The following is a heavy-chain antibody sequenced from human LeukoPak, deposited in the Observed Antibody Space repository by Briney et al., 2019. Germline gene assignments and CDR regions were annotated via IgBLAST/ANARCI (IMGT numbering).Heavy chain of an antibody. D-gene: IGHD1-1*01. CDR2: IDSTSSYI. CDR1: GFIFSSYT. Sequence: GGSLRLSCAASGFIFSSYTMNWVRQAPGKGLEWVSSIDSTSSYIYYADSVKGRFTISRDNSKNTLYLQMNSLRAEDTAVYYCARGYSYYYMDVWGKGTTVTVSS. J-gene: IGHJ6*03. CDR3: ARGYSYYYMDV. V-gene: IGHV3-21*01.